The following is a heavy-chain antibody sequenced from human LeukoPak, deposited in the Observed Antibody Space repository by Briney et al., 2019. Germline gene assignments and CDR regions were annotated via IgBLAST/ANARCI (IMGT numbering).Heavy chain of an antibody. Sequence: GGSLRLSCAASGFTFSSYAMSWVRQAPGKGLEWVSAISGSGGSTYYADSVKGRFTISRDNSKNTLYLQMNSLRAEDTAVYYCAKDGHDFWSGYFVPPGFDYWGQGTLVTVSS. D-gene: IGHD3-3*01. CDR1: GFTFSSYA. V-gene: IGHV3-23*01. CDR3: AKDGHDFWSGYFVPPGFDY. CDR2: ISGSGGST. J-gene: IGHJ4*02.